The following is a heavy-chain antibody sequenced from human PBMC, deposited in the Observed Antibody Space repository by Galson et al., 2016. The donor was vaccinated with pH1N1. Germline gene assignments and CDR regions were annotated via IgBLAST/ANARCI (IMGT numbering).Heavy chain of an antibody. V-gene: IGHV4-61*09. J-gene: IGHJ2*01. Sequence: TLSLTCTVSGGSISSGSYYWSWIRQPAGKGLEWIGYIYTSGSTNYNPSLTSRVTMSVDTSKNQFSLKLTSVTAADTAIYYCARRYTSFSDLDDWFFDLWGRGTLVTVSS. D-gene: IGHD3-3*01. CDR1: GGSISSGSYY. CDR2: IYTSGST. CDR3: ARRYTSFSDLDDWFFDL.